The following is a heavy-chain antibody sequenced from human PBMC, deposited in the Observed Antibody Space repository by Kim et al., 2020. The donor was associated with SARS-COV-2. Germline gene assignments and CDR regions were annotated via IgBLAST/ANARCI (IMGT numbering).Heavy chain of an antibody. CDR2: NK. CDR3: ARDRGSRMDV. D-gene: IGHD6-13*01. J-gene: IGHJ6*02. Sequence: NKYYADSVKGRFTSSRDNSKNTLYLQMNSLRAEDTAVYYCARDRGSRMDVWGQGTTVTVSS. V-gene: IGHV3-33*01.